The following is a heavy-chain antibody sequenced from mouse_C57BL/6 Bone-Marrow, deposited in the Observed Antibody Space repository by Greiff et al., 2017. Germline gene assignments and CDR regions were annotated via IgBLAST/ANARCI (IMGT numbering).Heavy chain of an antibody. CDR3: ASYYGSSYPYWYCDV. V-gene: IGHV3-6*01. Sequence: VQLQQSGPGLVKPSQSLSLTCSVTGYSITSGYYWNWIRQFPGNKLEWMGYISYDGSNNYNPSLKNRISITRDTSKNQFFLKLNSVTTEDTATYYCASYYGSSYPYWYCDVWGTGTTVTVSS. CDR1: GYSITSGYY. J-gene: IGHJ1*03. D-gene: IGHD1-1*01. CDR2: ISYDGSN.